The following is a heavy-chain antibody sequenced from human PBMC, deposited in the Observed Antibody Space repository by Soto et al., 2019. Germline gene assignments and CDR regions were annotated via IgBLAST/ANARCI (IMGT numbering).Heavy chain of an antibody. J-gene: IGHJ4*02. CDR3: ARGGHCTDGVCSALDY. CDR1: GGSISTYY. Sequence: QVQLQESGPGLVKPSETLSLTCTGSGGSISTYYWSWIRQPPGKGLEWIGYIYYSGTASYNPSLKSRVTISLDTSKNQFSLKLSSVTAADTAVYYCARGGHCTDGVCSALDYWGQGTLVTVSS. V-gene: IGHV4-59*08. CDR2: IYYSGTA. D-gene: IGHD2-8*01.